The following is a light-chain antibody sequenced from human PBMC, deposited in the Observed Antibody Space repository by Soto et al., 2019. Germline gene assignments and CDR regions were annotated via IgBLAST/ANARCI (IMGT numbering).Light chain of an antibody. V-gene: IGKV1-5*01. CDR3: QQHDSFRVT. J-gene: IGKJ1*01. CDR2: DVS. Sequence: DIQMTHSPSTLSASEGDTATITCRASQRISGWVAWHQQKLGQAPKLLIHDVSALKRGVPPRFSGSGSGTEFTLTISSLQPEDFATYYCQQHDSFRVTFGQGTKVDIK. CDR1: QRISGW.